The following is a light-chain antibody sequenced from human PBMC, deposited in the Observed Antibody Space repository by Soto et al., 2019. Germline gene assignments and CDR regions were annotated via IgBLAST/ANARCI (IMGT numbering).Light chain of an antibody. J-gene: IGKJ2*01. Sequence: EMVMTQSPATLSVSPGERATLSCRASQNLSRNLAWYQQHPGQAPRLLIYGASTRATGIPARFSGSGSGTDFTRTISSLQSEDFAVYYGQQYDNWPHTFGQGTKLEIK. CDR3: QQYDNWPHT. CDR1: QNLSRN. V-gene: IGKV3-15*01. CDR2: GAS.